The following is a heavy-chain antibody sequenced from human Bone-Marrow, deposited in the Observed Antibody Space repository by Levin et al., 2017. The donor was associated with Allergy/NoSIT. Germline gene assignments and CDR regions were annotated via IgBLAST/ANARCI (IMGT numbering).Heavy chain of an antibody. Sequence: GGSLRLSCAASTFNFSNHAMTWVRQAPGKGLEWVAGISGSGGSSYYADSVKGRFTISRDNSKNTLFLQMNSLRAEDTAVYYCARAPNYAFWNGYPDWLDPWGLGTLVIVSS. CDR1: TFNFSNHA. CDR2: ISGSGGSS. D-gene: IGHD3-3*01. J-gene: IGHJ5*02. CDR3: ARAPNYAFWNGYPDWLDP. V-gene: IGHV3-23*01.